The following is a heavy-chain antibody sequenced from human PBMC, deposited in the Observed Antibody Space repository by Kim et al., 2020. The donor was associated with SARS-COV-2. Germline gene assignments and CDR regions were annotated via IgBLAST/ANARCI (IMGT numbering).Heavy chain of an antibody. V-gene: IGHV4-34*01. CDR3: ASRSVVAATPAS. Sequence: SETLSLTCAVYGGSFSGYYWSWIRQPPGKGLEWIGEINHSGSTNYNPSLKSRVTISVDKSKNQFSLKLSSVTAADTAVYFCASRSVVAATPASWGQGTLV. J-gene: IGHJ5*02. CDR1: GGSFSGYY. D-gene: IGHD2-15*01. CDR2: INHSGST.